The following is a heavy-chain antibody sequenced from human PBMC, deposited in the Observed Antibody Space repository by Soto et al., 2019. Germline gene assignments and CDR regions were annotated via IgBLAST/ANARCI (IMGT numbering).Heavy chain of an antibody. CDR3: AKDRGGDGSCYTFDQ. D-gene: IGHD6-19*01. CDR2: LIGRGDNT. CDR1: GFRFSSYA. Sequence: EVRLLESGGALVQPGGSLRLSCVTSGFRFSSYAMSWVRQAPGKGLEWVAALIGRGDNTQYADSVKGRFTISRDISKNTLYLQMNSLGAEDTAIYYCAKDRGGDGSCYTFDQWGQGTLVTVSS. V-gene: IGHV3-23*01. J-gene: IGHJ4*02.